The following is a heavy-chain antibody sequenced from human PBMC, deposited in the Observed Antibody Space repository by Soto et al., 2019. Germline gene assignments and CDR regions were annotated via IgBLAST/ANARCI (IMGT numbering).Heavy chain of an antibody. CDR2: TDYGGSP. D-gene: IGHD3-3*01. CDR1: RGSIGSSSHY. Sequence: QLQLQESGPGLVKPSETLSLTCTVSRGSIGSSSHYWGWIRQPPGKGLEWIGSTDYGGSPYYNPSLKSRVTISVDTSKNQLSLRLTSVAAADTAVYYCAIYDFWSGSDFDYWGQGTLVTVSS. V-gene: IGHV4-39*01. J-gene: IGHJ4*02. CDR3: AIYDFWSGSDFDY.